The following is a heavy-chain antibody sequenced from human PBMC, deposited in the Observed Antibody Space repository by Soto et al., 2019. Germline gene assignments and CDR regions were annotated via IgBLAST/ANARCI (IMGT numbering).Heavy chain of an antibody. Sequence: PGGSLRLSCAASGFTFSSYAMSWVRQAPGKGLEWVSAISGSGGSTYYTDSVKGRFTTSRDNSKNTLYLQMNSLRAEDTAVYYFAIIPITIFGVVRIPYYYYMDVWGKGTTVTVSS. CDR3: AIIPITIFGVVRIPYYYYMDV. D-gene: IGHD3-3*01. V-gene: IGHV3-23*01. J-gene: IGHJ6*03. CDR1: GFTFSSYA. CDR2: ISGSGGST.